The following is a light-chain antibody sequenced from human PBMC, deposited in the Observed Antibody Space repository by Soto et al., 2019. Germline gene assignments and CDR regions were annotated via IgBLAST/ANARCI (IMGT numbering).Light chain of an antibody. CDR2: EVS. Sequence: QSALTQPPSASGSPGQSVTISCTGTSSDVGGYNYVSWYQQYPGKAPKLMIYEVSKRPSGVPDRFSGSKSGNTASLTVSGLQAEDEADYYCSSYAGSYTLYVFGTGTKVTVL. CDR3: SSYAGSYTLYV. J-gene: IGLJ1*01. V-gene: IGLV2-8*01. CDR1: SSDVGGYNY.